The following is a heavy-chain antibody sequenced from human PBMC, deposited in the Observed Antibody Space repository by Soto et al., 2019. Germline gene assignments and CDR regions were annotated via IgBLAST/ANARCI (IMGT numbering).Heavy chain of an antibody. V-gene: IGHV1-46*01. D-gene: IGHD5-18*01. CDR2: INPSGGST. J-gene: IGHJ6*04. CDR3: ARGFEDTAMVPAMDV. Sequence: GASVKVSCKASGYTFTSYYMHWVRQAPGQGLEWMGIINPSGGSTSYAQKFQGRVTMTRDTSTSTVYMELSSLRSEDTAVYYCARGFEDTAMVPAMDVWGKGTTVTVSS. CDR1: GYTFTSYY.